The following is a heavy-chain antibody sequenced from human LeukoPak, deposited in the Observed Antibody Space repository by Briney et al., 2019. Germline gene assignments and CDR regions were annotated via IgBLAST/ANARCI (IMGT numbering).Heavy chain of an antibody. CDR3: ARDSSSWYHGAGYYYYMDV. Sequence: PSETLSLTCTVSGGSISSGSYYWSWIRQPAGKGLEWIGRIYTSGSTNYNPSLKSRVTISVDTSKNQFSLKLSSVTAADTAVYYCARDSSSWYHGAGYYYYMDVWGKGTTVTVSS. V-gene: IGHV4-61*02. D-gene: IGHD6-13*01. J-gene: IGHJ6*03. CDR1: GGSISSGSYY. CDR2: IYTSGST.